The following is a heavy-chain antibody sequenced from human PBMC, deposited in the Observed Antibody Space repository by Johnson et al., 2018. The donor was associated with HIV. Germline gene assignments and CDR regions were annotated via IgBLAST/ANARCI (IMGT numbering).Heavy chain of an antibody. D-gene: IGHD3-3*01. CDR3: TTGELWNGYYLHDAFDI. CDR1: EFTFKDYY. Sequence: QVQLVESGGGSVKPGGSLRLSCAASEFTFKDYYMNWIRQAPGKGLEWVSHISSSGTTKYYSDSVKGRFTISRDNANNSLFLQMNTLRIEDTAVYYCTTGELWNGYYLHDAFDIWGQGTMVTVSS. J-gene: IGHJ3*02. V-gene: IGHV3-11*01. CDR2: ISSSGTTK.